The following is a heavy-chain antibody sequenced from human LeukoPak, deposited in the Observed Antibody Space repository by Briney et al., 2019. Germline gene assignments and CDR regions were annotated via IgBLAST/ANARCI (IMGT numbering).Heavy chain of an antibody. D-gene: IGHD2-15*01. CDR2: IYPGDSDT. CDR1: GYSFSNDW. J-gene: IGHJ4*02. Sequence: GESLKISSKGSGYSFSNDWIGWVRQIPGKGLECMGIIYPGDSDTRYSPSFQGQVGISAGKAISTAYLQWSSLGALDTAMYYCARRGCNGGSCYVYWGQGTLVTVSS. V-gene: IGHV5-51*01. CDR3: ARRGCNGGSCYVY.